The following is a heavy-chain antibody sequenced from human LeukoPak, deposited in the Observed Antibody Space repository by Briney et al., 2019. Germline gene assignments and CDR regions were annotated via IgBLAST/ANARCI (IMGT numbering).Heavy chain of an antibody. V-gene: IGHV3-11*01. Sequence: PGGSLRLSCAASRFTFSDYYMSWIRQTPGKGLEWVSYISSSGSTRYYADSVKGRFTISRDNAKNSLYLQMNSLRAEDTAVYYCARVSYGDYGENYFDYWGQGTLVTVSS. CDR2: ISSSGSTR. J-gene: IGHJ4*02. D-gene: IGHD4-17*01. CDR1: RFTFSDYY. CDR3: ARVSYGDYGENYFDY.